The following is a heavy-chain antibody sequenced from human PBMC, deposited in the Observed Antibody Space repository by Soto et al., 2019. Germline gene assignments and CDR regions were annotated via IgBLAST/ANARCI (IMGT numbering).Heavy chain of an antibody. V-gene: IGHV1-18*04. CDR2: ISAYNGNT. J-gene: IGHJ6*02. Sequence: ASVKVSCKASGGGNLRDYRTTWVRRAPGQGLEWMGWISAYNGNTNYAQKLQGRVTMTTDTSTSTAYMELRSLRSDDTAVYYCATERYYYYYGMDVWGQGTTVTVSS. CDR1: GGGNLRDYR. CDR3: ATERYYYYYGMDV.